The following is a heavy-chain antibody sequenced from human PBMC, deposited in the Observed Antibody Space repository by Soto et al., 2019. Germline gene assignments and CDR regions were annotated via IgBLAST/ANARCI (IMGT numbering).Heavy chain of an antibody. Sequence: CRECGAALGSCSRRWVQQDKGQGLEWMGGIIPIFGTANYAQKFQGRVTITADKSTSTAYMELSSLRSEDTAVYYCARGPSSSWPYYGMDVWGQRTTVPGSS. CDR3: ARGPSSSWPYYGMDV. J-gene: IGHJ6*02. D-gene: IGHD6-13*01. CDR2: IIPIFGTA. CDR1: GAALGSCS. V-gene: IGHV1-69*06.